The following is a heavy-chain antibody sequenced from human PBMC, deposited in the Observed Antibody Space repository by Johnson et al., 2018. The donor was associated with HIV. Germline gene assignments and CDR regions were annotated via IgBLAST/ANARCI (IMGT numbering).Heavy chain of an antibody. CDR1: GFTVGSNY. D-gene: IGHD1-1*01. Sequence: MLLVQSGGGLVQPGGSLRLSCAASGFTVGSNYMNWVRQAPGKGLEWVSSISGGSTYYADSRKGRFTISRDNSKNTLHLQMNSLRAEDTAVYYCARVRPKGSFDIWGQGTMVTVSS. CDR2: ISGGST. CDR3: ARVRPKGSFDI. J-gene: IGHJ3*02. V-gene: IGHV3-38-3*01.